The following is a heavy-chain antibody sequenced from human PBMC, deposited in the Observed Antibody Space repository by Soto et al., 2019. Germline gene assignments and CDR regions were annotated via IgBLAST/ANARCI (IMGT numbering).Heavy chain of an antibody. CDR2: IKSKTDGGTT. V-gene: IGHV3-15*07. D-gene: IGHD3-22*01. J-gene: IGHJ5*02. Sequence: GGSLRLSCAASGFTFSNAWMNWVRQAPGKGLEWVGRIKSKTDGGTTDYAAPVKGRFTISRDDSKNTLYLQMNSLKTEDTAVYYCTTETYYYDSSGYYSPWFDPWGQGTLVTVSS. CDR3: TTETYYYDSSGYYSPWFDP. CDR1: GFTFSNAW.